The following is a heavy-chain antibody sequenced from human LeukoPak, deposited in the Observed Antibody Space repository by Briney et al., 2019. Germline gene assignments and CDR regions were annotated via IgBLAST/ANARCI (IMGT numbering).Heavy chain of an antibody. Sequence: GGSLRLSCAASGFIFSSYGINWVRQAPGKGLEWVALIWYDGSNTDYADSVKGRFTISRDSSTNTVHLQMSSLRAEDTAVYYCARDIGTWPRSYFDYWGQGTLVAVSS. CDR1: GFIFSSYG. CDR2: IWYDGSNT. J-gene: IGHJ4*02. CDR3: ARDIGTWPRSYFDY. V-gene: IGHV3-33*01. D-gene: IGHD6-6*01.